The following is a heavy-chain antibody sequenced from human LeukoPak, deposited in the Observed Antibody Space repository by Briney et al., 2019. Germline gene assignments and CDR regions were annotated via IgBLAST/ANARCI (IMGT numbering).Heavy chain of an antibody. CDR1: GDSISSSTW. CDR2: IYRSGST. D-gene: IGHD2-15*01. J-gene: IGHJ4*02. Sequence: SGTLSLTCAVSGDSISSSTWWTWVRQYPGKGLEWIAEIYRSGSTSYNPSLQSRITMSVDSSKNQFSLHLSSATAADTAVYYCARRGFCTGGSCSFALDHWGQGILVTVSS. CDR3: ARRGFCTGGSCSFALDH. V-gene: IGHV4-4*02.